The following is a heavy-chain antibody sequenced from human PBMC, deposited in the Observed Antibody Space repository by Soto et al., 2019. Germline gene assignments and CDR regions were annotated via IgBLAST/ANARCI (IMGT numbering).Heavy chain of an antibody. CDR3: ARDWSSSCSSTSCYRPSQIYYYYYYMDV. CDR1: GFTFSSYS. CDR2: ISSSSSYI. V-gene: IGHV3-21*01. J-gene: IGHJ6*03. Sequence: GGSLRLSCAASGFTFSSYSMNWVRQAPGKGLEWVSSISSSSSYIYYADSVKGRFTISRDNAKNSLYLQRNSLRAEDTAVYYCARDWSSSCSSTSCYRPSQIYYYYYYMDVWGKGTTVTVSS. D-gene: IGHD2-2*01.